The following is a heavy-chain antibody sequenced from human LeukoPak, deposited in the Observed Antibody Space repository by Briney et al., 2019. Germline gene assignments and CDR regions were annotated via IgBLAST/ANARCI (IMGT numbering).Heavy chain of an antibody. J-gene: IGHJ4*02. D-gene: IGHD3-9*01. CDR2: IRYDGSNK. Sequence: GGSLRRSCAASGFTFSSYGMHWVRQAPGKGLEWVAFIRYDGSNKYYADSVKGRFTISRDNSKNTLYLQMNSLRAEDTAVYYCAKDLYDILTGYLYYFDYWGQGTLVTVSS. CDR3: AKDLYDILTGYLYYFDY. CDR1: GFTFSSYG. V-gene: IGHV3-30*02.